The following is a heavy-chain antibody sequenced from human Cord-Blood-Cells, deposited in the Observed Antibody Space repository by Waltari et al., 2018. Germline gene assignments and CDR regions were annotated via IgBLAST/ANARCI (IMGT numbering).Heavy chain of an antibody. J-gene: IGHJ3*02. V-gene: IGHV1-2*02. Sequence: QVQLVQSGAEVKKPGASVKVSCKASGYTFTGYYMHWVRQAPGQGLEWMGWTNPNRGGTNYAQKFQGRVTMTRETAISTAYMELSRLRSDDTAVYYCAREPGIVGATWGAFDIWGQGTMVTVSS. CDR2: TNPNRGGT. CDR3: AREPGIVGATWGAFDI. D-gene: IGHD1-26*01. CDR1: GYTFTGYY.